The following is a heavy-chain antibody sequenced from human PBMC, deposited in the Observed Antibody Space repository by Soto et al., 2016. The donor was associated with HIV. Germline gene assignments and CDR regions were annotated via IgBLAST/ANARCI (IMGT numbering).Heavy chain of an antibody. D-gene: IGHD3-22*01. V-gene: IGHV3-33*01. J-gene: IGHJ1*01. CDR3: ARDSSGRGEAFFQH. Sequence: VQLVESGGGVVQPGRSLRLSCEASGFTFSSYGMHWVRQAPGKGLEWVAVIWYDGSHKHYADSVKGRFTISRDNSKYTLYLQMNSLRAEDTAVYYCARDSSGRGEAFFQHWGQGTLVTVSS. CDR2: IWYDGSHK. CDR1: GFTFSSYG.